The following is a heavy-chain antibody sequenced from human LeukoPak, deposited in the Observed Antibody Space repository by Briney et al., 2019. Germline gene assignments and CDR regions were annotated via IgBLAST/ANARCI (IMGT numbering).Heavy chain of an antibody. CDR3: ARDPGDGYNLDY. D-gene: IGHD5-24*01. CDR1: GGTFSSYT. CDR2: IIPILGIA. V-gene: IGHV1-69*04. J-gene: IGHJ4*02. Sequence: SVKVSCKASGGTFSSYTISWVRQAPGQGLEWMGRIIPILGIANYAQKFQGRVTITADKSTSTAYMELSSLRSEDTAVHYCARDPGDGYNLDYWGQGTLVTVSS.